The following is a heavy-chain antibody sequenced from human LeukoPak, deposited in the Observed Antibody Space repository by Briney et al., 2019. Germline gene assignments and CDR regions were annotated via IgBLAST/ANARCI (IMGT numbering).Heavy chain of an antibody. Sequence: SETLSLTCTVSGGSISSSSYYWGWIRQPPGTGLEWIGSIYYSGSTYYNPSLKSRVTISVDTSKNQFSLKLSSVTAADTAVYYCARAPSRFLTTFDYWGQGTLVTVSS. V-gene: IGHV4-39*07. CDR2: IYYSGST. D-gene: IGHD3-3*01. CDR3: ARAPSRFLTTFDY. J-gene: IGHJ4*02. CDR1: GGSISSSSYY.